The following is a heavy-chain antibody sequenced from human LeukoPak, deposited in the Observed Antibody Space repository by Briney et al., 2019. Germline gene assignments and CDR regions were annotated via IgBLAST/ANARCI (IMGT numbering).Heavy chain of an antibody. V-gene: IGHV3-33*01. CDR2: IWYDGSNK. CDR3: ARYLGSGRNWLDP. Sequence: GGSLRLSCAASGFTFSSYGMHWVRQAPGKGLEWVAVIWYDGSNKYYADSVKGRFTISRDNSKNTLYLQMNSLRAEDTAVYYCARYLGSGRNWLDPWGQGTLVTVSS. D-gene: IGHD6-19*01. J-gene: IGHJ5*02. CDR1: GFTFSSYG.